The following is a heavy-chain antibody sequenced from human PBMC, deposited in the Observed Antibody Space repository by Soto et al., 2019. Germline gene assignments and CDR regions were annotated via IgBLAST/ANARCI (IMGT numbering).Heavy chain of an antibody. CDR3: TRAGIDKTGTTHYYYGMDV. Sequence: GGSLRLSCTASGFPFGDNALSWVRQAPGKGPEWVGLIRSKHYGGTADYAASVRGRFTFSRDDSKSIAYLQMNGLKTEDTAVYYCTRAGIDKTGTTHYYYGMDVWGQGTTVTVSS. CDR2: IRSKHYGGTA. CDR1: GFPFGDNA. V-gene: IGHV3-49*04. D-gene: IGHD1-1*01. J-gene: IGHJ6*02.